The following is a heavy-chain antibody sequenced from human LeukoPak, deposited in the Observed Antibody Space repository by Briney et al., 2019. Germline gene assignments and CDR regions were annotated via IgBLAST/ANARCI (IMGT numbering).Heavy chain of an antibody. Sequence: ASVKVSCKASGYTFTSYGISWVRQAPGQGLEWMGWISAYNGNTNYAQKLQGRVTMTTDTSTSTAYMELRSLRSDDTAVYYCARDRRYSSSWYSSYWGQGTLVTVSS. CDR2: ISAYNGNT. J-gene: IGHJ4*02. D-gene: IGHD6-13*01. CDR3: ARDRRYSSSWYSSY. CDR1: GYTFTSYG. V-gene: IGHV1-18*01.